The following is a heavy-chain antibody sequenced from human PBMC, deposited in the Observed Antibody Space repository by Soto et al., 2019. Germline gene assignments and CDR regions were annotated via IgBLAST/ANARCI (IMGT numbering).Heavy chain of an antibody. J-gene: IGHJ3*02. Sequence: PSETLSLTCTVSGGSISSYYWSWIRQPPGKGLEWIGYIYYSGSTNYNPSLKSRVTISVDTSKNQFSLKLSSVTAADTAVYYCARRYSSAFDIWGQGTMVPVS. D-gene: IGHD6-13*01. CDR3: ARRYSSAFDI. CDR1: GGSISSYY. V-gene: IGHV4-59*08. CDR2: IYYSGST.